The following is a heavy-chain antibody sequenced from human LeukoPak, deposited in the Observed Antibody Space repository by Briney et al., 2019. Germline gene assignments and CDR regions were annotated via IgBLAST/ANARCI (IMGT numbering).Heavy chain of an antibody. V-gene: IGHV3-30*02. J-gene: IGHJ5*02. CDR2: IRYDGSNK. Sequence: GGSLRLSCAAPGFTFSSYGMHWVHQAPGKGLEWVAFIRYDGSNKYYADSVKGRFTISRDNSKNTLYLQMNSLRAEDTAVYYCAKDVAAGWYGPNWFDPWGQGTLVTVSS. CDR3: AKDVAAGWYGPNWFDP. D-gene: IGHD6-19*01. CDR1: GFTFSSYG.